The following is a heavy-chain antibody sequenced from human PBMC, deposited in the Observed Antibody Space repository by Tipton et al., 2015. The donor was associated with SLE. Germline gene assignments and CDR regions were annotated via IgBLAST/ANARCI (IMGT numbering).Heavy chain of an antibody. J-gene: IGHJ5*02. CDR3: AKDGYSSSWYTTWFDP. Sequence: SLRLSCAASGFTFSSYGMHWVRQAPGKGLEWVAFIRYDGSNKNYADSVKGRFTISRDNSKNTLYLQMNSLRAEDTAVYYCAKDGYSSSWYTTWFDPWGQGTLVTVSS. V-gene: IGHV3-30*02. D-gene: IGHD6-13*01. CDR2: IRYDGSNK. CDR1: GFTFSSYG.